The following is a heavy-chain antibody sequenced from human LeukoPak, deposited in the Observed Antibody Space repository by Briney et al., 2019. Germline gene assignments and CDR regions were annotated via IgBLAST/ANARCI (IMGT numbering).Heavy chain of an antibody. J-gene: IGHJ4*02. CDR3: AGSRLQLWLRALVY. D-gene: IGHD5-18*01. CDR2: INPNSGGT. V-gene: IGHV1-2*02. Sequence: ASVKVSCKASGYTLTGYYMHWARQAPGQGLEWMGWINPNSGGTNYAQKFQGRVTMTRDTSISTAYMELSRLRSDDTAVYYCAGSRLQLWLRALVYWGQGTLVTVSS. CDR1: GYTLTGYY.